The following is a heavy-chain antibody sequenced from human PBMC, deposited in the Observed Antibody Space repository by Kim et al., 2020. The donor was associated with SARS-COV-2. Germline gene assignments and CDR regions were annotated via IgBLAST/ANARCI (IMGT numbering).Heavy chain of an antibody. Sequence: TSYAQKFQGRVTMTRDTSTSTVYMELSSLRSEDTAVYYCASGWELLVFDYWGQGTLVTVSS. J-gene: IGHJ4*02. CDR3: ASGWELLVFDY. CDR2: T. D-gene: IGHD1-26*01. V-gene: IGHV1-46*01.